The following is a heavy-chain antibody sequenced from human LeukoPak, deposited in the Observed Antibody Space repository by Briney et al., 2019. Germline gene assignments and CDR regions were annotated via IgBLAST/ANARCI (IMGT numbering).Heavy chain of an antibody. CDR2: IKKDGSEK. CDR3: ARGGYYDSSGRNFDY. CDR1: GFTFSTYY. Sequence: PGGSLRLSCAVSGFTFSTYYMSWVRQGPGKGLEWVAKIKKDGSEKYYVDSAKGRFTISRDNAKNSLYLQMNSLRAEDTAVYYCARGGYYDSSGRNFDYWGQGTQVTVSS. J-gene: IGHJ4*02. D-gene: IGHD3-22*01. V-gene: IGHV3-7*05.